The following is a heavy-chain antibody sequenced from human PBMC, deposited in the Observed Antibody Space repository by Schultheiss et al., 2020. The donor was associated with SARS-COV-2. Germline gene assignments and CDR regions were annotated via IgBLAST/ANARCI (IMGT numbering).Heavy chain of an antibody. V-gene: IGHV1-18*01. CDR1: GYTFTSYG. D-gene: IGHD1-1*01. Sequence: ASVKVSCKASGYTFTSYGISWVRQAPVQGLEWMGWISAYNGNTNYAQKLQGRVTMTTDTSTSTAYMELRSLRSDDTAVYYCARKARRQLAPFFDYWGQGTLVTVSS. CDR3: ARKARRQLAPFFDY. J-gene: IGHJ4*02. CDR2: ISAYNGNT.